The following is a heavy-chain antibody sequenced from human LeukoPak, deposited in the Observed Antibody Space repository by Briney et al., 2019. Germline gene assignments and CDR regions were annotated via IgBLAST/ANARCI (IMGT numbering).Heavy chain of an antibody. CDR2: ISGSGGST. CDR1: GFTFRSYA. J-gene: IGHJ4*02. V-gene: IGHV3-23*01. D-gene: IGHD3-22*01. Sequence: PGGSLRLSCAASGFTFRSYAMSWVRQAPGKGLEWVSAISGSGGSTYYADSMKGRFTISRDNSKNTLYLQMNSLRAEDTAVYYCAATDYYDSSGYYGYFDYWGQGTLVTVSS. CDR3: AATDYYDSSGYYGYFDY.